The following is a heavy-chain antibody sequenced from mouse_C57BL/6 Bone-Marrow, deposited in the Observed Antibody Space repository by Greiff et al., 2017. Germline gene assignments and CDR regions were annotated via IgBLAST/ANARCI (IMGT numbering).Heavy chain of an antibody. CDR2: ISYDGSN. Sequence: EVKLQESGPGLVKPSPSLSLTCSVTGYSTTSGYYWNWIRQFPGNKLEWMGYISYDGSNNYNPSLKNRISITRDTSKNQFFLKLNSVTTEYTATYYCARDTVVATKAFAYWGQGTLVTVSA. CDR3: ARDTVVATKAFAY. D-gene: IGHD1-1*01. V-gene: IGHV3-6*01. CDR1: GYSTTSGYY. J-gene: IGHJ3*01.